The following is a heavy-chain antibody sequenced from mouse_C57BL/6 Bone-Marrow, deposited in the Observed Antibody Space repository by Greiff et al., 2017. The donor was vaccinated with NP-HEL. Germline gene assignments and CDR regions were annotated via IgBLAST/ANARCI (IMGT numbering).Heavy chain of an antibody. CDR1: GYTFTDYN. J-gene: IGHJ4*01. Sequence: EVHLVESGPELVKPGASVKIPCKASGYTFTDYNMDWVKQSHGKSLEWIGDINPNNGGTIYNQKFKGKATLTVDKSSSTAYMELRSLTSEDTAVYYCARSGRLGYAMDYWGQGTSVTVSS. CDR2: INPNNGGT. V-gene: IGHV1-18*01. D-gene: IGHD3-2*02. CDR3: ARSGRLGYAMDY.